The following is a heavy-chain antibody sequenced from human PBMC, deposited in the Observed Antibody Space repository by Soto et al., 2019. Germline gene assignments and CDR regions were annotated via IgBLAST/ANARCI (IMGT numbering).Heavy chain of an antibody. D-gene: IGHD5-12*01. J-gene: IGHJ4*02. Sequence: HVQLQESGPGLVKPSETMSLTCTVSGGSISSYYWSWIRQPPGKGLEWIGYIYYTGSTNYNPSLKSRVTISVDTSKNQFSLKLSSVTAADTAVYFCARGPGGYSHLDYGGQGTLVTVSS. CDR2: IYYTGST. CDR3: ARGPGGYSHLDY. V-gene: IGHV4-59*01. CDR1: GGSISSYY.